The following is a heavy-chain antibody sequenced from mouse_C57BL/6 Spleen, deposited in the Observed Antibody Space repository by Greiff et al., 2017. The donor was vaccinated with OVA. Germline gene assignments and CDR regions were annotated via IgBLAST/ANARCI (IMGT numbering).Heavy chain of an antibody. V-gene: IGHV14-3*01. Sequence: EVQLQQSVAELVRPGASVKLSCTASGFNIKNTYMHWVKQRPEQGLEWIGRIDPANGNTKYAPKFKGKATITADTSSTTAYLQLSSLTSEDTAIYDCARSYYGYDVEGFDYWGQGTTLTVSS. CDR1: GFNIKNTY. J-gene: IGHJ2*01. D-gene: IGHD2-2*01. CDR2: IDPANGNT. CDR3: ARSYYGYDVEGFDY.